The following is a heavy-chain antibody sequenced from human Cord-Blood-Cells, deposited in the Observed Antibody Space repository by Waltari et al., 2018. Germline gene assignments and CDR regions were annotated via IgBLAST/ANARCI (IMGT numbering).Heavy chain of an antibody. CDR3: ARDLLDTAMGHYYYYMDV. Sequence: QVQLQESGPGLVKPSETLSLTCTVSGGSVSSGSYYWSWIRQPPGKGLEWIGYIYYSGSTNYNPSLKSRVTISVDTSKNQFSLKLSSVTAADTAVYYCARDLLDTAMGHYYYYMDVWGKGTTVTVSS. D-gene: IGHD5-18*01. CDR1: GGSVSSGSYY. J-gene: IGHJ6*03. CDR2: IYYSGST. V-gene: IGHV4-61*01.